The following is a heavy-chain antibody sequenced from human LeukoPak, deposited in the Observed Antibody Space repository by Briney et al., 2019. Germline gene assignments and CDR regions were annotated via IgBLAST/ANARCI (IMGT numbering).Heavy chain of an antibody. CDR1: GFTFNNYV. V-gene: IGHV3-33*06. D-gene: IGHD3-10*01. Sequence: PGGSLRLSCVASGFTFNNYVMHWVRQAPGKGLEWVAVVWYEGMNKYYADSVKGRFTISRDDSKSTLYLQMNSLRAEDAAVYFCAKDGGSVGVSSYYYYYMDVWGKGTTVTVSS. J-gene: IGHJ6*03. CDR3: AKDGGSVGVSSYYYYYMDV. CDR2: VWYEGMNK.